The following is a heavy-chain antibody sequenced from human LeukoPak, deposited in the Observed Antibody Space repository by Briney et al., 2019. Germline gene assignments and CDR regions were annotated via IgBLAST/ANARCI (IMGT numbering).Heavy chain of an antibody. CDR2: IWFDGGKK. J-gene: IGHJ3*02. Sequence: GEPLRLSCAASGFTVATNYMTWVRQAPGKGLEGVAVIWFDGGKKYYGDSVKGRFTISRDNSKDTLFLQMNSLRAEDTAVYYCTREQSPFYGDYGAFDIWGQGAMVTVSS. CDR3: TREQSPFYGDYGAFDI. D-gene: IGHD4-17*01. V-gene: IGHV3-33*08. CDR1: GFTVATNY.